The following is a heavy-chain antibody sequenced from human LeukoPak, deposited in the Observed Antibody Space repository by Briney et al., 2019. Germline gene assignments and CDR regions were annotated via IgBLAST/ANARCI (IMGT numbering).Heavy chain of an antibody. Sequence: SETLSLTCNVSGGSVSSGFDYWSWIRQPPGKGLEWLGNIYHSGTINYHPSLKSRVSISVDTSKNQFSLRLSSVTAADTAVYYCARETRLHSGSYSNDAFDIWGQGTMVTVSS. V-gene: IGHV4-61*01. CDR2: IYHSGTI. CDR3: ARETRLHSGSYSNDAFDI. D-gene: IGHD1-26*01. CDR1: GGSVSSGFDY. J-gene: IGHJ3*02.